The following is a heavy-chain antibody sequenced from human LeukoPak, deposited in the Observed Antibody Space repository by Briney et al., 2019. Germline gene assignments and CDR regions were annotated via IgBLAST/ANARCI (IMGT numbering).Heavy chain of an antibody. CDR3: ARVAHDSSDDY. CDR1: GGSISSYY. D-gene: IGHD6-25*01. V-gene: IGHV4-59*12. CDR2: IYYSGST. Sequence: NPSETLSLTCTVSGGSISSYYWSWIRQPPGKGLEWIGYIYYSGSTYYNPSLKSRVTISVGTSKNQFSLKLSSVTAADTAVYYCARVAHDSSDDYWGQGTLVTVSS. J-gene: IGHJ4*02.